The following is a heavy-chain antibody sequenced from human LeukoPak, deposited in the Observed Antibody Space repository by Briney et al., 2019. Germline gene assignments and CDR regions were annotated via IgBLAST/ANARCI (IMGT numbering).Heavy chain of an antibody. V-gene: IGHV1-46*01. CDR3: ARENGAYCGGDCFLDYLDL. CDR2: INSSGTST. D-gene: IGHD2-21*02. Sequence: ASVKVSCKASGYTFTRYYMHWVRQAPGQGLEWMGIINSSGTSTSYAQKFQDRVIMTRDTSTRTVYMELRSLRSEDTAVYYCARENGAYCGGDCFLDYLDLWGQGTLVTVSS. CDR1: GYTFTRYY. J-gene: IGHJ4*02.